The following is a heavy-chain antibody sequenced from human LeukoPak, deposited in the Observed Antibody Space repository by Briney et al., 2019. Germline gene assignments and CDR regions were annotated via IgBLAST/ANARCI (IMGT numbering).Heavy chain of an antibody. D-gene: IGHD4-17*01. CDR2: IKQGGSEK. CDR3: ARDYGDVDY. Sequence: PGGSLRLSCAASGFTFSNYWMNWVRQAPGKGLEWVANIKQGGSEKYYVDSVKGRFTISRDNAKNSLYLQMNSLRAEDTAVYYCARDYGDVDYWGQGTLVTVSS. CDR1: GFTFSNYW. J-gene: IGHJ4*02. V-gene: IGHV3-7*01.